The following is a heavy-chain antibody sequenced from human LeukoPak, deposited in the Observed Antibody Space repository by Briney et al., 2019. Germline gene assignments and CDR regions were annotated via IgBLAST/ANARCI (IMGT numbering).Heavy chain of an antibody. CDR1: GFTLNDYG. V-gene: IGHV3-20*04. CDR3: ARDFVAVSGTGNY. Sequence: AGSLRLSCAASGFTLNDYGMSWVCQVKGKGMEWVSGINSSGDSTGYAICVKGRFTISRDNARNFLYLQMNSLRAEDTALHYCARDFVAVSGTGNYWGQGSLVTVSS. J-gene: IGHJ4*02. D-gene: IGHD6-19*01. CDR2: INSSGDST.